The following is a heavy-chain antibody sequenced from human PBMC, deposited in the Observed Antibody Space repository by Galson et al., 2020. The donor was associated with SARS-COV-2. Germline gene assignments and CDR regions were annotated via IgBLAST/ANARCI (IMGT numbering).Heavy chain of an antibody. D-gene: IGHD2-15*01. J-gene: IGHJ4*02. CDR2: VFYSGSG. CDR3: ARAPAVYCSGASCYYFDS. V-gene: IGHV4-59*13. Sequence: SATLSLTCTVSGGSISNYFWSWIRQSPGKGLEWIGYVFYSGSGNYNPSLKSRVTISVDTSKNQFSLKLNSVSAADTAVYYCARAPAVYCSGASCYYFDSWGQGALVAVSS. CDR1: GGSISNYF.